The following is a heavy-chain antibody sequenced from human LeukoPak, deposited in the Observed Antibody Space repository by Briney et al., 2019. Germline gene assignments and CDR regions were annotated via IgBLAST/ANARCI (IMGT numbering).Heavy chain of an antibody. Sequence: GASVNVSFKASGYTFTSYYMHWVRQAPGQGLEWMGWISAYNGNTNYAQKLQGRVTMTTDTSTSTAYMELRSLRSDDTAVYYCAMPVVTASSDAFDIWGQGTMVTVSS. V-gene: IGHV1-18*04. CDR2: ISAYNGNT. CDR1: GYTFTSYY. CDR3: AMPVVTASSDAFDI. D-gene: IGHD2-21*02. J-gene: IGHJ3*02.